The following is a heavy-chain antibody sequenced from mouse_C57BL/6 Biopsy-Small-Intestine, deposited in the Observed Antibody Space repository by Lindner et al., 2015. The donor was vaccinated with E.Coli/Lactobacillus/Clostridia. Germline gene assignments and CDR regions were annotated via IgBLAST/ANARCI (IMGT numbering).Heavy chain of an antibody. J-gene: IGHJ1*03. CDR1: GYTFTAYY. V-gene: IGHV1-19*01. D-gene: IGHD2-4*01. Sequence: VQLQESGPVLVKPGASVKMSCKASGYTFTAYYMNWVQQSHGKSLEWIGVINPYNGGTTYNQKFKGKATLTVDKSSSTAYMELNSLTSEDSAVYYCARYDYEGYFDVWGTGTTVTVYS. CDR3: ARYDYEGYFDV. CDR2: INPYNGGT.